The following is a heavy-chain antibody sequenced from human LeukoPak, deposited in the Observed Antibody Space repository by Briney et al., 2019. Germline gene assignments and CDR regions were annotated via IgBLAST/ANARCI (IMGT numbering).Heavy chain of an antibody. CDR1: GGSISSGGYS. Sequence: PSETLSLTCAVSGGSISSGGYSWSWIRQQPGKGLEWIGYIYHSGSTYYNPSLKSRVTISVDRSKNQFSLKLSSVTAADTAVYYCARGKIVDILTGYYPHFDYWGQGTLVTVSS. D-gene: IGHD3-9*01. J-gene: IGHJ4*02. CDR2: IYHSGST. CDR3: ARGKIVDILTGYYPHFDY. V-gene: IGHV4-30-2*01.